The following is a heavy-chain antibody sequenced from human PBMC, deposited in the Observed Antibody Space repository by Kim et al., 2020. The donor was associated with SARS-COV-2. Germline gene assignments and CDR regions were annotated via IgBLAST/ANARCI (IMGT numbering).Heavy chain of an antibody. CDR2: INHSGST. CDR3: ARVPSDY. V-gene: IGHV4-34*01. J-gene: IGHJ4*02. CDR1: GGSFSGYY. Sequence: SETLSLTCAVYGGSFSGYYWSWIRQPPGKGLEWIGEINHSGSTNYNPSLKSRVTISVDTSKNQFSLKLSSVTAADTAVYYCARVPSDYWGQGTLVTVSS.